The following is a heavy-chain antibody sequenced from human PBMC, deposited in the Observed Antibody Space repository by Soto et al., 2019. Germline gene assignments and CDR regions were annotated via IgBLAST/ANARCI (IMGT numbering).Heavy chain of an antibody. Sequence: SQTLSLTCAISGDSVSSNSAAWNWIRQSPSRGLEWLGRTYYRSKWYNDYAVSVKSRITINPDTSKNQFSLQLNSVTPEDTAVYYCSGAESPDIAYFSLYWGQGTPVTVSS. J-gene: IGHJ4*02. V-gene: IGHV6-1*01. CDR2: TYYRSKWYN. D-gene: IGHD1-26*01. CDR1: GDSVSSNSAA. CDR3: SGAESPDIAYFSLY.